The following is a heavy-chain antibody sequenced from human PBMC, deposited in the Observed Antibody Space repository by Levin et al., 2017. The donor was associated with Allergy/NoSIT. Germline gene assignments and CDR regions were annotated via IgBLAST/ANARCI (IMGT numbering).Heavy chain of an antibody. V-gene: IGHV3-30*04. Sequence: GESLKISCAASGFTFSSYAMHWVRQAPGKGLEWVAVISYDGSNKYYADSVKGRFTISRDNSKNTLYLQMNSLRAEDTAVYYCASTVSIVVANFDYWGQGTLVTVSS. CDR1: GFTFSSYA. J-gene: IGHJ4*02. CDR3: ASTVSIVVANFDY. CDR2: ISYDGSNK. D-gene: IGHD3-22*01.